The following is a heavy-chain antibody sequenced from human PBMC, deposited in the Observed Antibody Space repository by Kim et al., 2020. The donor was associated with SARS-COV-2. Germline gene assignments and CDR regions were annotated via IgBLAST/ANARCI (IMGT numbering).Heavy chain of an antibody. V-gene: IGHV4-34*01. CDR1: GGSFSGYY. CDR3: ARFEMKIRWGGPGYYGMDV. J-gene: IGHJ6*02. D-gene: IGHD3-16*01. CDR2: INHSGST. Sequence: SETLSLTCAVYGGSFSGYYWSWIRQPPGKGLEWIGEINHSGSTNYNPSLKSRVTISVDTSKNQFSLKLSSVTAADTAVYYCARFEMKIRWGGPGYYGMDVWGQGTTVTVSS.